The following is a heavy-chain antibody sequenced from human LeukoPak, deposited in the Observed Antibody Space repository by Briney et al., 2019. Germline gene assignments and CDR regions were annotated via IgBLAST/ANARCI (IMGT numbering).Heavy chain of an antibody. CDR2: IVVGSGNT. CDR3: AAGTPNIVAHDAFDI. Sequence: SVNVSFKASGFTFTSSAMQWVRQARGQRLEWIGWIVVGSGNTNYAQKFQERVTITRDMSTSTAYMELSSLRSEDTAVYYCAAGTPNIVAHDAFDIWGQGTMVTVSS. V-gene: IGHV1-58*02. J-gene: IGHJ3*02. CDR1: GFTFTSSA. D-gene: IGHD5-12*01.